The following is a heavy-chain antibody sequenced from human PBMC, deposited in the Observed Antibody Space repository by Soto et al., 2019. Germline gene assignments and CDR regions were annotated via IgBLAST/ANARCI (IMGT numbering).Heavy chain of an antibody. CDR1: GFTFSSYS. CDR3: ARAGYSSSWYEVDY. J-gene: IGHJ4*02. D-gene: IGHD6-13*01. Sequence: EVQLVESGGGLVKPGGSLRLSCAASGFTFSSYSMNWVRQAPGKGLEWVSSISSSSSYIYYADSVKGRFTISRDNAKNSLYLPMNSLRAEDTAVYYCARAGYSSSWYEVDYWGQGTLVTVSS. V-gene: IGHV3-21*01. CDR2: ISSSSSYI.